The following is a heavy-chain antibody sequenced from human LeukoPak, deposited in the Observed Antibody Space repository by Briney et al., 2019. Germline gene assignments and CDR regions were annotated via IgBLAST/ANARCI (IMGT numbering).Heavy chain of an antibody. Sequence: GASVKVSCKASGGTFSSYAISWVRQAPGQGLEWMGGIIPIFGTANYAQKFQGRVTITADESTSTAYMELSSLRSEDTAVYYCARDIAARNDAFDIWGQGTMVTVSS. D-gene: IGHD6-6*01. CDR2: IIPIFGTA. CDR1: GGTFSSYA. J-gene: IGHJ3*02. V-gene: IGHV1-69*13. CDR3: ARDIAARNDAFDI.